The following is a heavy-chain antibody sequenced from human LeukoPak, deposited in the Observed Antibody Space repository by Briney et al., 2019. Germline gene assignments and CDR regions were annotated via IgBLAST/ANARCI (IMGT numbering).Heavy chain of an antibody. J-gene: IGHJ4*02. Sequence: GRSLRLSCTASGFTFGDYAMNWVRQAPGKGLEWVGFIRNKAYGRTTEYAASVKGRFTISRDDSKSIAYLQMNSLKTEDTAVYYCTSFLIDTSSSGGIDYWGQGALVTVSS. CDR2: IRNKAYGRTT. CDR3: TSFLIDTSSSGGIDY. D-gene: IGHD6-6*01. CDR1: GFTFGDYA. V-gene: IGHV3-49*04.